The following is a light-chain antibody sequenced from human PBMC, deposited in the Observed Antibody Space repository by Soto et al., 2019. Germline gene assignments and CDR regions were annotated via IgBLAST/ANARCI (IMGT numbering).Light chain of an antibody. V-gene: IGKV3D-7*01. CDR2: GAS. J-gene: IGKJ1*01. CDR1: QSVSSSY. Sequence: PGERATLSCRASQSVSSSYLTWYQQKPGQAPRLLIYGASTRATSIPARFSGSGSGTDFTLTISSLQPEDFAVYYCQQDYNLLWTFGQGTKV. CDR3: QQDYNLLWT.